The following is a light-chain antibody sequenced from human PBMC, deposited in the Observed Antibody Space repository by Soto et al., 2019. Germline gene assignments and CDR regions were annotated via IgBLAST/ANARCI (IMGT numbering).Light chain of an antibody. CDR3: SSYTSSSTPLV. V-gene: IGLV2-14*01. Sequence: CALTRPASVSGAAGESITISCTGTSSDVGGYNYVSWYQQHPGKAPKLMIYDVSNRPSGVSNRFSGSKSGNTASLTISGLQAEDEADYYCSSYTSSSTPLVFGTGTKVTVL. CDR1: SSDVGGYNY. CDR2: DVS. J-gene: IGLJ1*01.